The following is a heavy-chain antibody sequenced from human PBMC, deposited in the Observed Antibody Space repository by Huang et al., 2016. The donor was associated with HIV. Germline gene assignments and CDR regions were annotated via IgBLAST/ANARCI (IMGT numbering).Heavy chain of an antibody. CDR1: TLPFGAYW. Sequence: VESGGRSVQPGGSIKLSCVGSTLPFGAYWMSWVRQPPGKGLEWVANIKQDESEKYYVDSVKGRFNISRDNARKVLFLEMDDLRVEYTAIYFCATKTAGMDIWGQGTTVTVSS. CDR3: ATKTAGMDI. CDR2: IKQDESEK. J-gene: IGHJ6*02. D-gene: IGHD1-7*01. V-gene: IGHV3-7*01.